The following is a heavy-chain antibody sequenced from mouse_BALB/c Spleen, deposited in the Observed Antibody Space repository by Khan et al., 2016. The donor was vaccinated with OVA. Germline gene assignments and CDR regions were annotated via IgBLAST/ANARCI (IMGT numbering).Heavy chain of an antibody. Sequence: QVQLKESGPGLVAPSQSLSITCTVIGFPLSSYSLHWVRKPPGKGLEWLGMIRTGGSTDYNPALRSRLNINKDNSESQVFLRMNSTQTDETAIYYCVRDSAGGSDWFFDVWGEGTTVTVSS. CDR1: GFPLSSYS. CDR3: VRDSAGGSDWFFDV. CDR2: IRTGGST. J-gene: IGHJ1*01. V-gene: IGHV2-6-4*01. D-gene: IGHD6-1*01.